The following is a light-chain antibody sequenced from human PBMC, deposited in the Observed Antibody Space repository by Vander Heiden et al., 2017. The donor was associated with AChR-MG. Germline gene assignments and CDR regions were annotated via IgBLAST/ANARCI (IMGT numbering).Light chain of an antibody. CDR3: QQSYSTPPRLT. Sequence: DIQMTQSPSSLSASVGDRVTITCGASQSISSYLNWYQQKPGKAPKLLIYAASSLQSGVPSRFSGYGSGTDFTLTISSLQPEDFATYYCQQSYSTPPRLTFGGGTKVEIK. CDR1: QSISSY. V-gene: IGKV1-39*01. J-gene: IGKJ4*01. CDR2: AAS.